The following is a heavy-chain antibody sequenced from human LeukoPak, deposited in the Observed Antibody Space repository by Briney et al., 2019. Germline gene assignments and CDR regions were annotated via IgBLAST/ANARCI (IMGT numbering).Heavy chain of an antibody. J-gene: IGHJ4*02. CDR2: ISGSGGST. CDR1: GFTFSSYA. Sequence: GGSLRLSCAASGFTFSSYAMSWVRQAPGKGLEWVSAISGSGGSTYYADSVKGRFTISRDNSKNTLYLQMNSLRAEDTAVYYCAKDPPPGYSSGWWFDYWGQGTLVTVSS. CDR3: AKDPPPGYSSGWWFDY. D-gene: IGHD6-19*01. V-gene: IGHV3-23*01.